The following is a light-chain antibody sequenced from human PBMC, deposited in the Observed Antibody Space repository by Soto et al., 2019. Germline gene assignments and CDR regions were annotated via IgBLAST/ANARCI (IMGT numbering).Light chain of an antibody. CDR2: DVS. Sequence: QSALAQPASVSGSRGQSITISCTGTSSDVGRYNYVSWFQQHPGKVPKLIIYDVSNWPSGVSDRFSGSKSGNTASLTISGLQAEDEADYYCCSYAGSNLHYVFGLGTKVPVL. CDR1: SSDVGRYNY. CDR3: CSYAGSNLHYV. J-gene: IGLJ1*01. V-gene: IGLV2-14*03.